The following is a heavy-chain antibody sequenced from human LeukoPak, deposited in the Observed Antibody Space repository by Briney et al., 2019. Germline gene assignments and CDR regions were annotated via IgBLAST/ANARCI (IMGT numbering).Heavy chain of an antibody. V-gene: IGHV3-53*01. CDR2: IYSGGST. J-gene: IGHJ6*02. Sequence: PGGSLRLSCAASGFTFSSYAMSWVRQAPGKGLEWVSVIYSGGSTYYADSVKGRFAISRDNSKNTLYLQMNSPRAEDTAVYYCARETSAYYYGMDVWGQGTTVTVSS. CDR1: GFTFSSYA. CDR3: ARETSAYYYGMDV.